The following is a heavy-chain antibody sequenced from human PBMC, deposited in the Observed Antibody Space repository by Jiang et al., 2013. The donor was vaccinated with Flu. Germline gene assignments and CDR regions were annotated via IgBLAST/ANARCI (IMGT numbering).Heavy chain of an antibody. CDR1: GYTFTGYF. V-gene: IGHV1-2*02. D-gene: IGHD2-15*01. J-gene: IGHJ4*02. Sequence: GAEVKKPGASVKVSCKASGYTFTGYFMHWVRQAPGQGLEWMGWINPNSGGTNYAQKFQGRVTMTRDTSISTAYMELSSLTSDDAAVYYCARDAAGLKFDYWGQGTLVTVSS. CDR2: INPNSGGT. CDR3: ARDAAGLKFDY.